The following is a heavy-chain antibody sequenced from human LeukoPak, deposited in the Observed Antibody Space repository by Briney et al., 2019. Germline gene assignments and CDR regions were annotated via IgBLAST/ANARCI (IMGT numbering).Heavy chain of an antibody. CDR3: AREGTPGYSGYDH. CDR2: IYYSGRT. V-gene: IGHV4-31*01. CDR1: GASVSSGGYY. J-gene: IGHJ4*02. Sequence: SETLSLTCTVSGASVSSGGYYWSWIRQHPGKGLEWIGSIYYSGRTYYNPSLKSQVTTSIDTSKNQFSLKLSSVTAADTAVYYCAREGTPGYSGYDHWGQGTLVTVSS. D-gene: IGHD5-12*01.